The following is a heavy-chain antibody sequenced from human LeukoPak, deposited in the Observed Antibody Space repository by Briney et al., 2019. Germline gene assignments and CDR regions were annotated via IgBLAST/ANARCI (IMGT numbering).Heavy chain of an antibody. V-gene: IGHV1-8*01. CDR3: ARKSTPTSGWTPFDY. CDR1: GYTFTSYD. Sequence: GASVKVSCKASGYTFTSYDINWVRQATGQGLEWMGWMNPNSGNTGYAQNFQDRVTMTRNTSISTAYMELSSLRSEDTAVYYCARKSTPTSGWTPFDYWGQGTLVTVSS. D-gene: IGHD6-19*01. J-gene: IGHJ4*02. CDR2: MNPNSGNT.